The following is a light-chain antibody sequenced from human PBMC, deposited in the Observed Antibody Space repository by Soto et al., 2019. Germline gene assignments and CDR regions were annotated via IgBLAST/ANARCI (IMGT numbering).Light chain of an antibody. J-gene: IGKJ1*01. V-gene: IGKV4-1*01. Sequence: DIVMTQSPDSLAVSLGERATINCKSSQSVLYSSNNRNYLAWYQQKPGQPPKLLIYWASTRESGVPDRFSGSGSETDFTLTISSLQAEDVAFYYCQQYYSTPPTFGQGTKVEIK. CDR1: QSVLYSSNNRNY. CDR2: WAS. CDR3: QQYYSTPPT.